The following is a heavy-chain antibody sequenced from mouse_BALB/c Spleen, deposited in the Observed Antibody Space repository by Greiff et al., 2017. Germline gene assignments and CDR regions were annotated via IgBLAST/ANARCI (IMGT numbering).Heavy chain of an antibody. V-gene: IGHV5-6*01. CDR1: GFTFSSYG. CDR2: ISSGGSYT. CDR3: ARHEGRYDY. Sequence: VQLQQSGGDLVKPGGSLKLSCAASGFTFSSYGMSWVRQTPDKRLEWVATISSGGSYTYYPDSVKGRFTISRDNAKNTLYLQMSSLKSEDTAMYYCARHEGRYDYWGQGTSVTVSS. J-gene: IGHJ4*01. D-gene: IGHD2-14*01.